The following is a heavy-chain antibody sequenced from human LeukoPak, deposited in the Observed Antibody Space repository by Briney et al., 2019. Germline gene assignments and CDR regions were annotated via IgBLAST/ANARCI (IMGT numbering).Heavy chain of an antibody. CDR1: GFTFSSYG. CDR2: IWYDGSNK. Sequence: PGGSLRLSCAASGFTFSSYGMHWVRQAPGKGLEWVAVIWYDGSNKYYADSVKGRFTISRDNSKNTLYLQMNSLRAEDTAVYYCARKYYYDSSLDYWGQGTLVTVSS. V-gene: IGHV3-33*01. J-gene: IGHJ4*02. D-gene: IGHD3-22*01. CDR3: ARKYYYDSSLDY.